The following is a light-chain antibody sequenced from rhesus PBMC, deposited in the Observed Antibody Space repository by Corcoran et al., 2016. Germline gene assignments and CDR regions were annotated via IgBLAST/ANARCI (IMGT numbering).Light chain of an antibody. J-gene: IGKJ2*01. V-gene: IGKV4-1*01. Sequence: DIVMTQSPDSLAVSLGERVTINCKSSQSLLYSSNNQNYLAWYQQKPGPASKLLIYWSSTREFGVPDRFRGSGSGTDFTLTISGLQAEDVAVYYCQQYYTTPYSFGQGTKVEIK. CDR1: QSLLYSSNNQNY. CDR3: QQYYTTPYS. CDR2: WSS.